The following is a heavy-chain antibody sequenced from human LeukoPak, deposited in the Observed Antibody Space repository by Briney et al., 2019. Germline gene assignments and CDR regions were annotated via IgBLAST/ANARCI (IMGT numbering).Heavy chain of an antibody. CDR3: ARSKGLTGGGVDV. Sequence: GGSLRLSCAASGFTFSDYNMNWVRQAPGKGLEWVSYITNGGSTIDHADSVKGRFTISRDNAKKTLYLQMNSLRAEDTAVYYCARSKGLTGGGVDVWGQGTTVTVSS. V-gene: IGHV3-11*01. D-gene: IGHD4-23*01. CDR1: GFTFSDYN. J-gene: IGHJ6*02. CDR2: ITNGGSTI.